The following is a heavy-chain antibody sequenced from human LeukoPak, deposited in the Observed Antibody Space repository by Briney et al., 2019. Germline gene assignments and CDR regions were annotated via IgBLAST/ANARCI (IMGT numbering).Heavy chain of an antibody. CDR1: GFNFSSYS. CDR3: ARESSGNFY. Sequence: GGSLRLSYAASGFNFSSYSMNWVRQAPGKGLEWVSSISSSSSFRYYADSVKGRFTISRDNAKNSLYLQMNSLRAEDTAVYYCARESSGNFYWGQGTLVTVSS. V-gene: IGHV3-21*01. J-gene: IGHJ4*02. D-gene: IGHD3-22*01. CDR2: ISSSSSFR.